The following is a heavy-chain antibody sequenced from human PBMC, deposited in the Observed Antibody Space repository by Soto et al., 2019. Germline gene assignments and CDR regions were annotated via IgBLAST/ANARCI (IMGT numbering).Heavy chain of an antibody. D-gene: IGHD3-3*01. V-gene: IGHV4-30-4*03. J-gene: IGHJ6*02. CDR1: GGSITRSDYY. CDR3: KGFRFLKWLHYGMDG. CDR2: IYSSGNT. Sequence: PSEPLSLTCTVLGGSITRSDYYWSWIRQPPGKGLEWIGYIYSSGNTYYNPSLKSRLTISVDTSKNQISLKLTYVAAANPAVYCCKGFRFLKWLHYGMDGWGQGTTVTVCS.